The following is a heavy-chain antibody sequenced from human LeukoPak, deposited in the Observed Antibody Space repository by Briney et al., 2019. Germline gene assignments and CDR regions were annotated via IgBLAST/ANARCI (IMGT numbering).Heavy chain of an antibody. CDR3: AKDSSNYYDSSGYFDAFDI. J-gene: IGHJ3*02. Sequence: SGGSLRLSCAASGFTFSSYAMSWVRQAPGKGLGWVSAISGIGGSTYYADSVKGRFTISRDNSKNTLYLQMTSLRAEDTAVYYCAKDSSNYYDSSGYFDAFDIWGQGTMVTVSS. CDR2: ISGIGGST. CDR1: GFTFSSYA. V-gene: IGHV3-23*01. D-gene: IGHD3-22*01.